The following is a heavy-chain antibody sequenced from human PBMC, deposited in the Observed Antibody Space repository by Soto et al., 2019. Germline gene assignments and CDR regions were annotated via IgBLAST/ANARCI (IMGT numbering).Heavy chain of an antibody. V-gene: IGHV4-30-4*01. CDR3: AREGGESSDGLYYFDS. J-gene: IGHJ4*02. CDR1: GGSISSGDYY. Sequence: SETLSLTCTVSGGSISSGDYYWSWIRQPPGKGLEWIGYIYYSGNTDYNPSLKSRLAISIDTSKNQFSLKLSSVTAADTAVYFCAREGGESSDGLYYFDSWGQGSLVTVSS. CDR2: IYYSGNT. D-gene: IGHD3-16*01.